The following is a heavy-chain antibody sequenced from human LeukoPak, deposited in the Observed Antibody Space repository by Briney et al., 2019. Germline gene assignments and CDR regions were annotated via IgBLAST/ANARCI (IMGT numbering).Heavy chain of an antibody. V-gene: IGHV3-33*01. Sequence: PGGSLRLSCAASGFTFSSYGMHWVRQAPGKGLEWVAVIWYDGSNKYYADSVKGRFTISRDNSKNTLYLQMNSLRAEETAVYYCARDAVYSSSWQYYWGQGTLVTVSS. D-gene: IGHD6-13*01. CDR1: GFTFSSYG. CDR3: ARDAVYSSSWQYY. CDR2: IWYDGSNK. J-gene: IGHJ4*02.